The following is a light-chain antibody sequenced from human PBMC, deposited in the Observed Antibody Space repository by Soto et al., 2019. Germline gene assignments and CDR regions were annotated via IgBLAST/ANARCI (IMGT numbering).Light chain of an antibody. CDR3: ASRDDTLGGPV. Sequence: QSVLTQPPSASGTPGQRVTISCSGSSSNIGSNTVNWYQQLPGTAPKLLIYTNNRRPSGVPDRFSGSKSGTSASLAISGLQSEDEADYHCASRDDTLGGPVFGGGTKLTVL. J-gene: IGLJ3*02. CDR2: TNN. V-gene: IGLV1-44*01. CDR1: SSNIGSNT.